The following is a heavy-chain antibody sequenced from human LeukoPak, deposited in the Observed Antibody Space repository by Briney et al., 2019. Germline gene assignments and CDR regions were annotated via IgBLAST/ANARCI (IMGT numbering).Heavy chain of an antibody. J-gene: IGHJ4*02. CDR1: GFTVSSNY. CDR2: ISSSGRNI. D-gene: IGHD5-24*01. V-gene: IGHV3-11*04. CDR3: ARGPPLRDGYIGFFDY. Sequence: PGGSLRLSCAASGFTVSSNYMSWVRQAPGKGLEWVSYISSSGRNIYYADSVKGRFTISRDNAKNTLYLHMSSLRAEDTAVYFCARGPPLRDGYIGFFDYWGQGTLVTVSS.